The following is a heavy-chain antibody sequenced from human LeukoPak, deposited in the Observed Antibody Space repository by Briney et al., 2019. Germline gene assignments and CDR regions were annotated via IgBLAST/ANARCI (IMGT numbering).Heavy chain of an antibody. J-gene: IGHJ3*01. V-gene: IGHV3-30*18. Sequence: QPGRSLRLSCAASGVTFSSYGMHWVRQAPGKGLEWVAVISYDGSNKYYADSVKGRFTISRDNSKKTLYLEMTSLRPEDTAVYYCAKVRLLGALDDAFDVWGQGTMVTV. CDR2: ISYDGSNK. D-gene: IGHD3-16*01. CDR1: GVTFSSYG. CDR3: AKVRLLGALDDAFDV.